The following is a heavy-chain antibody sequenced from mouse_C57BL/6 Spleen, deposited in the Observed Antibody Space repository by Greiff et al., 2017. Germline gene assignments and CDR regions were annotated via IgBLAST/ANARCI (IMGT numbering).Heavy chain of an antibody. V-gene: IGHV1-55*01. J-gene: IGHJ1*03. CDR1: GYTFTSYW. CDR3: SRRWLRYFDV. D-gene: IGHD2-3*01. CDR2: IYPGSGST. Sequence: VQLQQPGAELVKPGASVKMSCKASGYTFTSYWITWVKQGPGQGLEWIGDIYPGSGSTNYNEKFKSKATLTVDTSASTAYIQLSSLTSEDSAVYYCSRRWLRYFDVWGTGTTVTVSS.